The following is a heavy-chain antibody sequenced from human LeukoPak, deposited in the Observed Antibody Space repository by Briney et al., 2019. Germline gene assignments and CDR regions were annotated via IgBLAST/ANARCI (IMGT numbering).Heavy chain of an antibody. CDR1: GFTFSSHG. Sequence: GGSLRLSCAASGFTFSSHGMHWVRQAPGKGLEWVSSISSSSSYIYYADSVKGRFTISRDNAKSSLYLQMNSLRAEDTAVYYCARDYYGDYYFDYWGQGTLVTVSS. V-gene: IGHV3-21*01. D-gene: IGHD4-17*01. CDR2: ISSSSSYI. CDR3: ARDYYGDYYFDY. J-gene: IGHJ4*02.